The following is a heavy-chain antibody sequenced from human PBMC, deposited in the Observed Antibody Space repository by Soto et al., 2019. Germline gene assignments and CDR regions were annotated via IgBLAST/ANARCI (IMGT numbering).Heavy chain of an antibody. CDR1: GADIISCGCS. J-gene: IGHJ5*02. D-gene: IGHD6-19*01. Sequence: SETLCLTCSVSGADIISCGCSCILIRQPPGKGLEWIGYIYHSGSTYYNPSLKSRVTISVDRSKNQFSLKLSSVTAADTAVYYCARGRYSSGWYQRFWFDPWGQGTLVTVSS. CDR3: ARGRYSSGWYQRFWFDP. CDR2: IYHSGST. V-gene: IGHV4-30-2*01.